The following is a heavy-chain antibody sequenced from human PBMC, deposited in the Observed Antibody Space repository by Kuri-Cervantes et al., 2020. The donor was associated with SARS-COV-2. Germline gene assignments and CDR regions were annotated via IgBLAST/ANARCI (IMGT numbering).Heavy chain of an antibody. D-gene: IGHD6-13*01. CDR3: ARLEIPLVAAAYAY. J-gene: IGHJ4*02. Sequence: SETLSLTCTVSGGSISSQSYYWGWIRQPPGKGLEWIGSVYYSGTTYYNPSLRSRVTISLDTSKNQLSLNLNSVTAADTAVYYCARLEIPLVAAAYAYWGQGTLVTVS. V-gene: IGHV4-39*01. CDR2: VYYSGTT. CDR1: GGSISSQSYY.